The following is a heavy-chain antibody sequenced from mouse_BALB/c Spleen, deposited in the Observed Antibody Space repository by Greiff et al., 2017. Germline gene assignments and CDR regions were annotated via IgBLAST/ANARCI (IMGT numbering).Heavy chain of an antibody. J-gene: IGHJ4*01. CDR3: ARGGYAMDY. CDR1: GYTSTSYA. Sequence: GPALVKPGALVKLPCKALGYTSTSYAIHWVKQRPGQGLEWIGWFFPGDGSTKINEKFKGKATLTADKSSSTAYMQLSSLTSENSAVYFCARGGYAMDYWGQGTSVTVSS. CDR2: FFPGDGST. V-gene: IGHV1S56*01.